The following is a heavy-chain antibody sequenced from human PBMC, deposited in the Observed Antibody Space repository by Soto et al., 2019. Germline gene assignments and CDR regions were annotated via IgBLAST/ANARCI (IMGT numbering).Heavy chain of an antibody. CDR2: ISAYNGNT. J-gene: IGHJ3*02. CDR3: ARATSSGWYHDAFDI. D-gene: IGHD6-19*01. Sequence: GASGKVSCKASGYTFTSYGISWVRQAPGQGLEWMGWISAYNGNTNYAQKLQGRVTMTTDTSTSTAYMELRSLRSDDTAVYYCARATSSGWYHDAFDIWGQGTMVTVSS. CDR1: GYTFTSYG. V-gene: IGHV1-18*01.